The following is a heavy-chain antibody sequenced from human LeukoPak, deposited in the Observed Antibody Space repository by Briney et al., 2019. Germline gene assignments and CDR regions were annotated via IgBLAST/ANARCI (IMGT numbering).Heavy chain of an antibody. CDR2: ISDDGYNP. J-gene: IGHJ3*02. D-gene: IGHD6-13*01. CDR1: GFTFSSYP. V-gene: IGHV3-30-3*01. CDR3: ARRLYSSSPDAFDI. Sequence: TGGSLRLSCAASGFTFSSYPIHWVRQAPGKGLDWVAVISDDGYNPYYSDSVKGRFTISRDNAKNSLYLQMNSLRAEDTAVYYCARRLYSSSPDAFDIWGQGTMVTVSS.